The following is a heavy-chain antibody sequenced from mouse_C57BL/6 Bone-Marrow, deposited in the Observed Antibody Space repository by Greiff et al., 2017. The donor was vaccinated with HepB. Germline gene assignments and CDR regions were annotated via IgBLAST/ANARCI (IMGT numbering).Heavy chain of an antibody. J-gene: IGHJ2*01. V-gene: IGHV1-69*01. CDR3: ARHCEYYFDY. CDR1: GYTFTSYW. Sequence: QVQLQQPGAELVMPGASVKLSCKASGYTFTSYWMHWVKQRPGQGLEWIGEIDPSDSYTNYNQKFKGKSTLTVDKSSSTAYMQLSSLTSEDSAVYYCARHCEYYFDYWGQGTTLTVSS. CDR2: IDPSDSYT.